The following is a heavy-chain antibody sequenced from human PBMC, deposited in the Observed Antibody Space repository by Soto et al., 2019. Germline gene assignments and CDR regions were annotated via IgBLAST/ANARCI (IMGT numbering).Heavy chain of an antibody. D-gene: IGHD6-19*01. CDR2: IYYSGST. V-gene: IGHV4-59*08. CDR1: GGSISSYY. CDR3: ARHLSVAGTNY. J-gene: IGHJ4*02. Sequence: SETLSLTCTVSGGSISSYYWSWIRQPPGKGLEWIGYIYYSGSTNYNPSLKSRVTISVDTSKNQFSLKLSSVTAADTAVYYCARHLSVAGTNYWGQGTLVTVSS.